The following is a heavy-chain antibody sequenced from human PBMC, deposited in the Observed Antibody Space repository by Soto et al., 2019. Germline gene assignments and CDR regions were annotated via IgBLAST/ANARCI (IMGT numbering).Heavy chain of an antibody. V-gene: IGHV4-34*01. CDR1: GGSFSGYY. CDR2: INHSGST. D-gene: IGHD2-15*01. CDR3: ARGLPTIVVVVASAPDYGMDV. J-gene: IGHJ6*02. Sequence: QVQLQQWGAGLLKPSETLSLTCAVYGGSFSGYYWSWIRQPPGKGLEWIGEINHSGSTNYNPSLKSRFTRSVDTAKNQFSLKLSSVTAADTAVYYCARGLPTIVVVVASAPDYGMDVWGQGTTVTVSS.